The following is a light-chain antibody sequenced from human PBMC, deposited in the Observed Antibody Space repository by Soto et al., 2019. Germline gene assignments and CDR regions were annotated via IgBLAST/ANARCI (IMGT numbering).Light chain of an antibody. CDR2: GAS. CDR1: ESVSTN. Sequence: EIEMPQSLATLSLAPGARVTLSRRASESVSTNLAWYQQKAGQAPRLLIYGASTRATGIPARFSGSGSGTEFTLTISSLQSEDFAVYYCQQYSIWRTVGHGSKVDIK. CDR3: QQYSIWRT. V-gene: IGKV3-15*01. J-gene: IGKJ1*01.